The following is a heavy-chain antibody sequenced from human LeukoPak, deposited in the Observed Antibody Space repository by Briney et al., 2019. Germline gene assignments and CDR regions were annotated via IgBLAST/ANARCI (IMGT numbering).Heavy chain of an antibody. V-gene: IGHV4-34*01. Sequence: SETLSLTCAVYGGSFSGYYWSWIRQPPGKGLEWIGEINHSGSTNYNPSLKSRVTISVDTSKNQFSLKLSSVTAADTAVYYCARSRRWLQSHPLGYWGQGALVTVSS. J-gene: IGHJ4*02. CDR3: ARSRRWLQSHPLGY. CDR1: GGSFSGYY. CDR2: INHSGST. D-gene: IGHD5-24*01.